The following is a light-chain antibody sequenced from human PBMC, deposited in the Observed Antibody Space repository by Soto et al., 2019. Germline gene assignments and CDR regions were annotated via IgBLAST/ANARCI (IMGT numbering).Light chain of an antibody. CDR1: SSDVGGYNF. CDR3: CSYAGSYTL. J-gene: IGLJ2*01. V-gene: IGLV2-11*01. CDR2: DVS. Sequence: QSVLTQPRSVSGSPGQSGTISCTGTSSDVGGYNFVSWYQQHPGKAPKLIIYDVSQRPSGVPDRFSASKSGNTAYLTISGLQAEDEADYYCCSYAGSYTLFGGGTKLTVL.